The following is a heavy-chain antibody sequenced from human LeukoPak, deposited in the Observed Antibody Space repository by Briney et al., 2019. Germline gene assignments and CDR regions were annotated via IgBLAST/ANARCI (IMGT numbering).Heavy chain of an antibody. CDR1: GYSISSGYY. CDR3: ARSYDYVWGSSRFDP. D-gene: IGHD3-16*01. Sequence: SETLSLTCTVSGYSISSGYYWGWIRQPPGKGLEWIGSIYHSGSTYYNPSLKSRVTISVDTSKNQFSLKLSSVTAADTAVYYCARSYDYVWGSSRFDPWGQGTLVTVSS. J-gene: IGHJ5*02. V-gene: IGHV4-38-2*02. CDR2: IYHSGST.